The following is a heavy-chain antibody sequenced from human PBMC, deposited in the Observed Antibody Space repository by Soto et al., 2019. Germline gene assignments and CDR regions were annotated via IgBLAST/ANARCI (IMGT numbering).Heavy chain of an antibody. Sequence: GGSLRLSCAASGFTFSSYSMNWVRQAPGKGLEWVSSISSSSSYIYYADSVKGRFTISRDNAKNSLYLQMNSLRAEDTAVYYCARELDQYYGMDVWGQGTTVTVSS. CDR1: GFTFSSYS. V-gene: IGHV3-21*01. CDR3: ARELDQYYGMDV. J-gene: IGHJ6*02. D-gene: IGHD1-1*01. CDR2: ISSSSSYI.